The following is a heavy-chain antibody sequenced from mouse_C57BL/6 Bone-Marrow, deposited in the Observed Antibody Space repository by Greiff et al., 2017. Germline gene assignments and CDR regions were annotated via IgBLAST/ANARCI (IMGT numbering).Heavy chain of an antibody. CDR3: AKNNYVLRCYAIDY. V-gene: IGHV2-5*01. D-gene: IGHD2-1*01. CDR2: IWRGGST. J-gene: IGHJ4*01. CDR1: GFSLTSYG. Sequence: VQLQQSGPGLVPPSQSLSITCTVSGFSLTSYGVHWVSQSPGKGLEWLGVIWRGGSTDYNAAFMSRLSITKDNSKSPVFFKMNSLQADDTAIYYCAKNNYVLRCYAIDYWGQGTSVTVSS.